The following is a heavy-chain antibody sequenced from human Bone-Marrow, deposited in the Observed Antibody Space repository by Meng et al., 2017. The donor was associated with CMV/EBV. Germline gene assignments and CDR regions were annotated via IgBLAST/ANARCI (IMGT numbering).Heavy chain of an antibody. CDR2: ISGYNGNT. D-gene: IGHD3-10*01. J-gene: IGHJ3*02. Sequence: ASVKVSCKASGYTFNSYGISWVRQAPGQGLEWMAWISGYNGNTNYAQKFQGRVTMTTDTSTSTVYMDLRSLRSDDTAVYYCARRKAVLGSAFDIWGQGTKVTFSS. CDR1: GYTFNSYG. V-gene: IGHV1-18*01. CDR3: ARRKAVLGSAFDI.